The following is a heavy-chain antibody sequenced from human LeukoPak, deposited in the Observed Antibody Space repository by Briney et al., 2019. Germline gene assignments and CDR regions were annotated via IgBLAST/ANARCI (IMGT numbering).Heavy chain of an antibody. CDR3: ARSAFLVTAPGLYYFDY. V-gene: IGHV4-4*07. D-gene: IGHD6-13*01. CDR2: IYNSGST. Sequence: KSSETLSLTCTVSGGSISSYYWSWVRQPAGKGLEWFGHIYNSGSTNYNPSLKGRVTMSVATSKNQFSLHLSSVTAADTAVYYCARSAFLVTAPGLYYFDYWGQGTLVAVSS. CDR1: GGSISSYY. J-gene: IGHJ4*02.